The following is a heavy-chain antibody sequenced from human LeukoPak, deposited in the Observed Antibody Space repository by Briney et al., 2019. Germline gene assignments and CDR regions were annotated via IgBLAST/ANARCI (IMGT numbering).Heavy chain of an antibody. CDR3: STGQYSATHDGY. CDR2: IKNKGDGETT. V-gene: IGHV3-15*01. D-gene: IGHD4-11*01. J-gene: IGHJ4*02. Sequence: GGSLRLSCAASGFSFSRAWMIWVRRAPGKGLEWVGLIKNKGDGETTHYTEPVKARFTISRDDSKDMLYLQMNSLGTEDTGIYYCSTGQYSATHDGYWGQGTLVTVSS. CDR1: GFSFSRAW.